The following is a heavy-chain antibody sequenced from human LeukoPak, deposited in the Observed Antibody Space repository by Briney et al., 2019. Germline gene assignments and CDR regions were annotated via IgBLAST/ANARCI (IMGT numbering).Heavy chain of an antibody. J-gene: IGHJ6*02. CDR3: ARGLSRCSGGSCYLGYYYYGMDV. D-gene: IGHD2-15*01. V-gene: IGHV4-34*01. CDR1: GGSFSGYY. CDR2: INHSGST. Sequence: SETLSLTCAVYGGSFSGYYCSWIRQPPGKGLEWIGEINHSGSTNYNPSLKSRVTISVDTSKNQFSLKLGSVTAADTAVYYCARGLSRCSGGSCYLGYYYYGMDVWGQGTTVTVSS.